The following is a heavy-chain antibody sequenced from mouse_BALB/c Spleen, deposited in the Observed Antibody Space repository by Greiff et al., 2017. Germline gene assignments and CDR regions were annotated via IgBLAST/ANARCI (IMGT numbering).Heavy chain of an antibody. D-gene: IGHD4-1*01. CDR2: ISSGSSTI. Sequence: EVKLVESGGGLVQPGGSRKLSCAASGFTFSSFGMHWVRQAPEKGLEWVAYISSGSSTIYYADTVKGRFTISRDNPKNTLFLQMTSLRSEDTAMYYCARDWDEAMDYWGQGTSVTVSS. CDR1: GFTFSSFG. CDR3: ARDWDEAMDY. V-gene: IGHV5-17*02. J-gene: IGHJ4*01.